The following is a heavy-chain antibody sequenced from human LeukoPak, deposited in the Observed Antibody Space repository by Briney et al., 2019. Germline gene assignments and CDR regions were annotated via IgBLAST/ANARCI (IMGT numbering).Heavy chain of an antibody. V-gene: IGHV4-34*01. CDR3: AYNRNFALDN. Sequence: SETLSLTCAVYGGSFSGYYWSWIRQPPGKGLEWIGEINHSGSTNYNPSLKSRVTISVDTSKNQFSLKLSSVTAADTAVYFCAYNRNFALDNWGQGTLVTVSS. CDR1: GGSFSGYY. D-gene: IGHD1-14*01. CDR2: INHSGST. J-gene: IGHJ4*01.